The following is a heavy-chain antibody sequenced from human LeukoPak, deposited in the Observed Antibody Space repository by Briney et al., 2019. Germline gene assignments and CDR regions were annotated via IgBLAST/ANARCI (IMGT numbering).Heavy chain of an antibody. CDR2: IYPGDSDT. CDR1: GYSFTTHW. Sequence: GESLKISCKASGYSFTTHWIGWVRQMPGKGLEWMGIIYPGDSDTRYSPSFQGHVTISADKSISTAYLQWSSLKASDTAMYYCALVYAPTKYYDSSGGGGAFDIWGQGTMVTVSS. V-gene: IGHV5-51*01. D-gene: IGHD3-22*01. J-gene: IGHJ3*02. CDR3: ALVYAPTKYYDSSGGGGAFDI.